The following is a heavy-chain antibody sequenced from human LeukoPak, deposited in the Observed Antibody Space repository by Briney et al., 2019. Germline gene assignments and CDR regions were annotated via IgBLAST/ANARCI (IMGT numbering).Heavy chain of an antibody. D-gene: IGHD3-9*01. J-gene: IGHJ4*02. CDR2: VDPEDGET. CDR1: GYTFTDYY. V-gene: IGHV1-69-2*01. CDR3: RQSTPYFQSDY. Sequence: ASVKVSCKVSGYTFTDYYMHWVQQAPGKGLEWMGLVDPEDGETIYAEKFQGRVTITADTSTDTAYMELSSLTSEDTAVYYCRQSTPYFQSDYWGQGTLVTVSS.